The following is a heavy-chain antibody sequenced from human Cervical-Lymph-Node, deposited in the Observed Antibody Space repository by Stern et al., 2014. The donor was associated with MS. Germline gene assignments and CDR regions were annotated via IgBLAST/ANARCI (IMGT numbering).Heavy chain of an antibody. V-gene: IGHV3-74*03. CDR2: INSDGSST. J-gene: IGHJ4*02. Sequence: VQLVESGGDLVQPGGSLRLSCAASGFTFSSYWMQWVRHAPGTGLVWVSHINSDGSSTTYADSVKGRFTTSRDNAKNTLYLQMDDLRAEDTAVYFCVRDNYGTDYWGQGTLVTVSS. D-gene: IGHD3-16*01. CDR1: GFTFSSYW. CDR3: VRDNYGTDY.